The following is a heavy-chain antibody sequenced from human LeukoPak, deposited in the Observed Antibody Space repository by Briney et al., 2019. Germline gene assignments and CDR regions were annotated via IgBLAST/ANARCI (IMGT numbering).Heavy chain of an antibody. CDR3: VKPTIEMATITSSNFDY. CDR1: GFTFSSYA. D-gene: IGHD5-24*01. CDR2: ISGSGGST. Sequence: PGGSLRLSCAASGFTFSSYAMSWVRQAPGKGLEWVSAISGSGGSTYYADSVKGRFTISRDNSKNTLYLQMSSLRAEDTAVYYCVKPTIEMATITSSNFDYWGQGTLVTVSS. J-gene: IGHJ4*02. V-gene: IGHV3-23*01.